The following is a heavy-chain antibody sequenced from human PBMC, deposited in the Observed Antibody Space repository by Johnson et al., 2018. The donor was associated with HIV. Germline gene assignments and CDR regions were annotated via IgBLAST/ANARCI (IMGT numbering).Heavy chain of an antibody. CDR1: GFTFDDHG. CDR2: INWNGGST. J-gene: IGHJ3*02. V-gene: IGHV3-20*04. D-gene: IGHD3/OR15-3a*01. CDR3: ARDGLAANAFDT. Sequence: VQLVESGGGVVRPGGSLRLSCAASGFTFDDHGMSWVRQAPGKGLDWVSGINWNGGSTGYADSVKGRFTISRDNTKNTLYLQMNSLRAEDTAVYYCARDGLAANAFDTWGQGTMVTVSS.